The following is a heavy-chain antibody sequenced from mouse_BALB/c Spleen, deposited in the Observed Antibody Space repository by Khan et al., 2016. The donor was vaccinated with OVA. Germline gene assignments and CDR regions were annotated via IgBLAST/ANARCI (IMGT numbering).Heavy chain of an antibody. CDR3: SNSGYGFGDY. J-gene: IGHJ3*01. V-gene: IGHV1-54*01. CDR2: INSGSGGT. Sequence: QVQLQQSGTELVRPGTSVKVSCKASGYAFTNYLIEWVKQRPGQGLEWIGVINSGSGGTNYNEKFKDKATLTADKTSRTAYMQLSSLTSDDSAVFYCSNSGYGFGDYWGQGTPVTVSA. CDR1: GYAFTNYL. D-gene: IGHD3-2*02.